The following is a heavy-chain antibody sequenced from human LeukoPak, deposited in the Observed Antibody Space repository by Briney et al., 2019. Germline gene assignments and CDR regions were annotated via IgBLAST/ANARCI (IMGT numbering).Heavy chain of an antibody. CDR1: GYTFTSYD. CDR2: MNPNSGNT. J-gene: IGHJ5*02. V-gene: IGHV1-8*03. D-gene: IGHD3-9*01. CDR3: ARAPAYYDILTGYYPNWFDP. Sequence: ASVKVSCKASGYTFTSYDINWVRQATGQGLEWMGWMNPNSGNTGYAQKFQGRVTITRNTSISTAYMELGSLRSEDTAVYYCARAPAYYDILTGYYPNWFDPWGQGTLVTVSS.